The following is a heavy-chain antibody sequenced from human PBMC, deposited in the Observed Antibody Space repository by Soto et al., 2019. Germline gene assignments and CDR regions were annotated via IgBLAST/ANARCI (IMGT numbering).Heavy chain of an antibody. CDR2: ISAGGSST. Sequence: GGSLSLSCAASGFPFSSYAMSWVRQAPGKGLEWVSCISAGGSSTYYPYSVKGRFTISRDNTKNTLYLQMNSLRVEDTAVYYCADGGEWAFNFDYWGQGTLVTVSS. J-gene: IGHJ4*02. V-gene: IGHV3-23*01. CDR3: ADGGEWAFNFDY. CDR1: GFPFSSYA. D-gene: IGHD1-26*01.